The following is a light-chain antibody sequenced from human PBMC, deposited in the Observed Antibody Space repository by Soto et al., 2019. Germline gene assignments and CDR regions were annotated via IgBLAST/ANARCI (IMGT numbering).Light chain of an antibody. Sequence: DIQITQSPSSLSASVGDRVTITCQASQDISNYLNWYQQKPGNAPKLLIYDASNMETGVPSRFSGGGSATYFTFTISSLQPEDIATYYCQQYDNLPLTFGGGTKMDIK. V-gene: IGKV1-33*01. CDR2: DAS. J-gene: IGKJ4*01. CDR1: QDISNY. CDR3: QQYDNLPLT.